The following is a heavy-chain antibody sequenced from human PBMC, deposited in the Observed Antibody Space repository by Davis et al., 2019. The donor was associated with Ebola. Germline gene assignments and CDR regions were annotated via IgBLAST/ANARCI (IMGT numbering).Heavy chain of an antibody. CDR1: GFTFSSYS. J-gene: IGHJ4*02. V-gene: IGHV3-21*01. CDR2: ISSSSHYI. Sequence: GGSLRLSCAASGFTFSSYSMNWVRQAPGKGLEWISSISSSSHYIYYADSVKGRFTISRDDAKNSLYLEMNSLRAEDTAVYYCARAVFGTMLPHWGQGTLVTVSS. CDR3: ARAVFGTMLPH. D-gene: IGHD3-10*01.